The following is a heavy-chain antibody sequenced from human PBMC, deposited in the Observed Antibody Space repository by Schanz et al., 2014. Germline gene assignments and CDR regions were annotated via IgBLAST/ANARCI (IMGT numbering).Heavy chain of an antibody. CDR3: AKAFRTTKYYGMDV. CDR2: ISSTGGST. D-gene: IGHD1-1*01. V-gene: IGHV3-23*04. J-gene: IGHJ6*02. CDR1: GFTFSSYA. Sequence: EVQLVESGGGLVQPGGSLRLSCAVSGFTFSSYAMSWVRQAPGKGLEWVSAISSTGGSTYYADSVKGRFTISRDNSKNTLSLLVNSLRGEDTATYYCAKAFRTTKYYGMDVWGQGTTVTVS.